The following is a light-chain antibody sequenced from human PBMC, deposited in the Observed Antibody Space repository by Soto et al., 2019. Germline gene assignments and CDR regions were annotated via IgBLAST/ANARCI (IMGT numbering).Light chain of an antibody. CDR2: EVS. V-gene: IGLV2-14*01. Sequence: QSALTQPASVSGSPGQSITISCTGTNSDVGSYKYVSWYQYHPGKAPKLMIFEVSNRPSGVSNRFSGSKSGNTASLTISGLQAEDEADYYCSSYTSSSPYVFGSGTKVTVL. CDR3: SSYTSSSPYV. J-gene: IGLJ1*01. CDR1: NSDVGSYKY.